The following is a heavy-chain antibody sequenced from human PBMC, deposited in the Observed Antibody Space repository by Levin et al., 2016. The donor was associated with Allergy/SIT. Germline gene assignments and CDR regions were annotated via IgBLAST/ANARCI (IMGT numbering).Heavy chain of an antibody. V-gene: IGHV4-59*05. Sequence: SETLSLTCTVSGGSISSYYWSWIRQPPGKGLEWIGSIHYSGRTYYNPSLKSRVTISVDTSQNQFSLKLSSVTAADTAVYYCARGRRYYDFWSGAGSFDPWGQGTLVTVSS. J-gene: IGHJ5*02. CDR1: GGSISSYY. CDR2: IHYSGRT. D-gene: IGHD3-3*01. CDR3: ARGRRYYDFWSGAGSFDP.